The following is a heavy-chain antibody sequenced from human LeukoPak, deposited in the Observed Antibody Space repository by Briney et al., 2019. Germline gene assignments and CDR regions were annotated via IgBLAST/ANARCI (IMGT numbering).Heavy chain of an antibody. Sequence: TPETLSLTCTVSGGSINSYYWSWIRQPAGKGLEWIGRIYSSGSTNYNPSPRSRVSISVDTSKNQFSLKLTSVTAADTAVYYCARGGKATVVTMWGQGILVTVSS. CDR1: GGSINSYY. V-gene: IGHV4-4*07. CDR2: IYSSGST. D-gene: IGHD4-23*01. J-gene: IGHJ4*02. CDR3: ARGGKATVVTM.